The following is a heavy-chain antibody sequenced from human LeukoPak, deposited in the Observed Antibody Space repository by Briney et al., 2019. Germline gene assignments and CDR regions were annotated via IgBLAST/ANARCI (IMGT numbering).Heavy chain of an antibody. J-gene: IGHJ4*02. D-gene: IGHD3-10*01. CDR3: ARGWGVRGVTFDY. V-gene: IGHV3-30*02. CDR1: GFTFSSYG. Sequence: GGSLRLSCAASGFTFSSYGMHWVRQAPGKGLEWVAFIRYDGSNKYYADSVKGRFTISRDNAKNSLYLQMNSLRAEDAAVYYCARGWGVRGVTFDYWGQGTLVTVSS. CDR2: IRYDGSNK.